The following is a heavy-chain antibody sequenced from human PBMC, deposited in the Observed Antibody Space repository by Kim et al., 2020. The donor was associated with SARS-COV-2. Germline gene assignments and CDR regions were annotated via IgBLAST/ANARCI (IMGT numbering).Heavy chain of an antibody. CDR2: IKQDGSEK. CDR1: GFTFSSYW. D-gene: IGHD6-6*01. V-gene: IGHV3-7*03. CDR3: ARELGHGQLVHFDY. Sequence: GGSLRLSCAASGFTFSSYWMSWVRQAPGKGLEWVANIKQDGSEKYYVDSVKGRFTISRDNAKNSLYLQMNSLRAEDTAVYYCARELGHGQLVHFDYWGQGTLVTVSS. J-gene: IGHJ4*02.